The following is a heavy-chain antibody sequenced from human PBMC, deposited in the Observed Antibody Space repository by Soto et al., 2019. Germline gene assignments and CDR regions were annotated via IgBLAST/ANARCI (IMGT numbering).Heavy chain of an antibody. CDR2: IKEDGSEK. J-gene: IGHJ4*02. CDR3: ARYCSGGSRFNY. D-gene: IGHD2-15*01. V-gene: IGHV3-7*03. CDR1: GFTFSNYW. Sequence: GGSLRLSCAASGFTFSNYWMSWVRQAPGKGLEWVANIKEDGSEKYYVDSVKGRFTISRDNAKNSVYLQMNSLRAEDTAVYYCARYCSGGSRFNYWGQGTLVTVYS.